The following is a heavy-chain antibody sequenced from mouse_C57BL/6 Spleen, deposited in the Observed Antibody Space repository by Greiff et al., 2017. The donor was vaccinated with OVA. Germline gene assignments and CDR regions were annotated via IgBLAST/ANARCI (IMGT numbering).Heavy chain of an antibody. D-gene: IGHD2-5*01. CDR3: ARGGSNYEDYAMDY. J-gene: IGHJ4*01. V-gene: IGHV1-26*01. CDR1: GYTFTDYY. CDR2: INPNNGGT. Sequence: VQLQQSGPELVKPGASVKISCKASGYTFTDYYMNWVKQSHGKSLEWIGDINPNNGGTSYNQKFKGKATLTVDKSSSTAYMELRSLTSEDSAVYYGARGGSNYEDYAMDYWGQGTSVTVSS.